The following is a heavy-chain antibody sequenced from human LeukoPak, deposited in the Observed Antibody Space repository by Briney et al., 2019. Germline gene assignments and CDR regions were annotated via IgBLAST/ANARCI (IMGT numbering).Heavy chain of an antibody. CDR2: IYTGDST. J-gene: IGHJ4*02. D-gene: IGHD2-2*01. CDR1: GFTVSTNY. V-gene: IGHV3-53*01. Sequence: PGGSLRLSCAVSGFTVSTNYMGWVRQAPGKGLEWVSVIYTGDSTYYADSVKGRFTISRDNSKNTLNLQMNSLRAEDTAVYYCARYCSSTSCYSLDCWGQGTLVTVSS. CDR3: ARYCSSTSCYSLDC.